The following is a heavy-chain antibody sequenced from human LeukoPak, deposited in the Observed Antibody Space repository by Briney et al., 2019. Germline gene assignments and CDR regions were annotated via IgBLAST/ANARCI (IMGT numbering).Heavy chain of an antibody. J-gene: IGHJ4*02. CDR3: AKGDDDRYCSGGSCYGFDY. CDR2: IRGSGGST. D-gene: IGHD2-15*01. V-gene: IGHV3-23*01. CDR1: GFTFSSYA. Sequence: GGSLRLSCAASGFTFSSYAMSWVRQAPGLGLEWVSGIRGSGGSTNYADSVKGRCTISIDNSMNTLYLQMTSLRAEDTAFYYCAKGDDDRYCSGGSCYGFDYWGQRTLLTVSS.